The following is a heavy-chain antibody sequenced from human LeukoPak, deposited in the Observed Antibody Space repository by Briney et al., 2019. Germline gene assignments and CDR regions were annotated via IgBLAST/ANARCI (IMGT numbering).Heavy chain of an antibody. D-gene: IGHD6-13*01. Sequence: GESLKISCKGSGYSFTSYWIGWVRQMPGKGLEWMGIIYPGDSDTRYSPSFQGQVTISADKSISTAYLQWSSLKASDTAMYYCARLRPWIAAALRGDYFDYWGQGTLVTVSS. J-gene: IGHJ4*02. CDR2: IYPGDSDT. V-gene: IGHV5-51*01. CDR3: ARLRPWIAAALRGDYFDY. CDR1: GYSFTSYW.